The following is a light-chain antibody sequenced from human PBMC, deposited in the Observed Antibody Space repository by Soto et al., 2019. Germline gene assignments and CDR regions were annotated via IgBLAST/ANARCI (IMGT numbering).Light chain of an antibody. V-gene: IGLV2-14*01. CDR3: SSYTSSSTL. J-gene: IGLJ1*01. Sequence: QSALTKPASVSGSSGQSITISCTGTSSDVGGYNYVSWYQQHPGKAPKLMIYDVSNRPSGVSNRFSGSKSGNTASLTISGLQAEDEADYYCSSYTSSSTLFGTGTKLTVL. CDR2: DVS. CDR1: SSDVGGYNY.